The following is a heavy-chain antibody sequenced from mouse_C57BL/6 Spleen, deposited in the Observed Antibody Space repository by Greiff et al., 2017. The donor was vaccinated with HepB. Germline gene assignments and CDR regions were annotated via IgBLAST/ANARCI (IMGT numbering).Heavy chain of an antibody. CDR3: TTCPHYYGSSYWYFDV. V-gene: IGHV14-4*01. D-gene: IGHD1-1*01. J-gene: IGHJ1*03. CDR1: GFNIKDDY. Sequence: EVQLQQSGAELVRPGASVKLSCTASGFNIKDDYMHWVKQRPEQGLEWIGWIDPENGDTEYASKFQGKATITADTSSNTAYLQLSSLTSEDTAVYYCTTCPHYYGSSYWYFDVWGTGTTVTVSS. CDR2: IDPENGDT.